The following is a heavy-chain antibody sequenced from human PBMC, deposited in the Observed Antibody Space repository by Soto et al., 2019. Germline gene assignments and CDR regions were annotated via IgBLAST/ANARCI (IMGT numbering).Heavy chain of an antibody. V-gene: IGHV4-30-4*01. CDR1: GGSISSGDYY. D-gene: IGHD3-10*01. CDR2: IYYSGST. J-gene: IGHJ4*02. Sequence: PSETLFLTCTVSGGSISSGDYYWSWIRQPPGKGLEWIGYIYYSGSTYYNPSLKSRITISVDTSKNQFSLKLSSVTAADTAVYYCARDGARGLLWFWGQGTLVTVSS. CDR3: ARDGARGLLWF.